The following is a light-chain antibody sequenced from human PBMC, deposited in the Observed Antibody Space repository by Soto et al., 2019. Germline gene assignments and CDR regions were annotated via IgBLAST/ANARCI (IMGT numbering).Light chain of an antibody. Sequence: QSVLTQPPSVSAAPGQKVIISCSGSGSNVGNYYVSWYHQLPGTAPKLLIHDNNRRSSGIPDRFSGSKSGTTATLGITGLQTGDEGDYYCGTWDSSLSGVVFGGGTNRTVL. V-gene: IGLV1-51*01. CDR1: GSNVGNYY. CDR2: DNN. J-gene: IGLJ2*01. CDR3: GTWDSSLSGVV.